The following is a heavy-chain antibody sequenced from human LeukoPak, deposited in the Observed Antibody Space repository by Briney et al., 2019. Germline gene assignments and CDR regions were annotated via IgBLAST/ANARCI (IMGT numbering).Heavy chain of an antibody. CDR2: IYYSGTS. D-gene: IGHD3-9*01. V-gene: IGHV4-59*08. CDR3: ARHRDILTGYRWFDP. Sequence: PSDCLSLTCTVSGGSISSYYWSWIRQPPGKGLEWIGYIYYSGTSNYNPSLKSRVTISVDTSKNQFSLKLSSVTAADTAVYYCARHRDILTGYRWFDPWGQGTLVSVSS. CDR1: GGSISSYY. J-gene: IGHJ5*02.